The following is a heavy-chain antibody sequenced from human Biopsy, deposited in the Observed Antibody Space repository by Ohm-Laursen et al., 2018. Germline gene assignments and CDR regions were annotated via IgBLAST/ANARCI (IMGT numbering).Heavy chain of an antibody. V-gene: IGHV1-18*01. J-gene: IGHJ4*02. Sequence: ASVKVSCKPSGYTFISYGISWVRQAPGQGLEWMGWISAYNGHTKFARKFQDRVTMTTDTSTTTAYMDLRSLRSDDTAVYYCARDPHGEGRDYGSYFDYWGQGTLVTVSS. D-gene: IGHD4-17*01. CDR3: ARDPHGEGRDYGSYFDY. CDR2: ISAYNGHT. CDR1: GYTFISYG.